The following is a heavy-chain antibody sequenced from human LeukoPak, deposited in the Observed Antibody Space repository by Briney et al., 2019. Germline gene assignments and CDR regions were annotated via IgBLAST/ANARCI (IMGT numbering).Heavy chain of an antibody. D-gene: IGHD1-26*01. V-gene: IGHV3-30*02. CDR3: ARESWELLDWFDP. CDR2: IRYDGSNK. J-gene: IGHJ5*02. Sequence: GGSLRLSCAASGFTFSSYGMHWVRQAPGKRLEWVAFIRYDGSNKYYADSLKGRFTISRDNAKNSLYLQMNSLRAEDTAVYYCARESWELLDWFDPWGQGTLVTVSS. CDR1: GFTFSSYG.